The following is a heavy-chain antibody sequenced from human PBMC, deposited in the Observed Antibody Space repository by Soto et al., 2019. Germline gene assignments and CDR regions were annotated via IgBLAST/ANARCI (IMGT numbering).Heavy chain of an antibody. CDR1: GGSISSGGYY. CDR2: IYYSGST. Sequence: SETLSLTCTVSGGSISSGGYYWSWIRQHPGKGLEWIGYIYYSGSTYYNPSLKSRVTISVDTSKNQFSLKLSSVTAADTAVYYCARESRAYFDWLSPPRKDYYYMDVWGKGTTVTVSS. D-gene: IGHD3-9*01. CDR3: ARESRAYFDWLSPPRKDYYYMDV. J-gene: IGHJ6*03. V-gene: IGHV4-31*03.